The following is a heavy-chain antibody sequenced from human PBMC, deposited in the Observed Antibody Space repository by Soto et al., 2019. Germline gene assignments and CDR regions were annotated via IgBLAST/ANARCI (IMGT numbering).Heavy chain of an antibody. D-gene: IGHD3-22*01. J-gene: IGHJ4*02. CDR3: AHRPDDSGYFDY. CDR2: IYWNGDK. V-gene: IGHV2-5*01. CDR1: GFSLSSTGVG. Sequence: SGPTLVNPTQTLTLTCSFSGFSLSSTGVGVGWIRQPPGKALEWVALIYWNGDKRYSPSLKSRLTITKDTSKNQVILTVTNTDPVDTATYHCAHRPDDSGYFDYWGQGALVTVSS.